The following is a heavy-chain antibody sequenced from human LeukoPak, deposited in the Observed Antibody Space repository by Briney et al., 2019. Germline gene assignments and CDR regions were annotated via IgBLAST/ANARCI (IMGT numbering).Heavy chain of an antibody. CDR1: GGSINSYY. D-gene: IGHD4-23*01. CDR2: IYSSGST. J-gene: IGHJ4*02. Sequence: SSETLSLTCTVSGGSINSYYWSWLRQPAGKGLEWIGRIYSSGSTNYNPSLKSRVSMSVDTSKNQFSLKLTSVTAADTAVYYCARGGKATVVTMWGQGILVTVSS. V-gene: IGHV4-4*07. CDR3: ARGGKATVVTM.